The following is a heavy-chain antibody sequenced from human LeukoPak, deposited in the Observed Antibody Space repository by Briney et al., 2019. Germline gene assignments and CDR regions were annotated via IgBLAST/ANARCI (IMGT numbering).Heavy chain of an antibody. D-gene: IGHD3-22*01. Sequence: GESLKIPCKGSGYNFSNNWIGWVRQMPGKGLEWMGIIYPGDSDTRYSPSFQGQVTISVDKSTSTAYLQWSSLKASDTAMYYCARRLGSAYSYCFDYWGQGTLVTVSS. CDR1: GYNFSNNW. V-gene: IGHV5-51*01. CDR3: ARRLGSAYSYCFDY. CDR2: IYPGDSDT. J-gene: IGHJ4*02.